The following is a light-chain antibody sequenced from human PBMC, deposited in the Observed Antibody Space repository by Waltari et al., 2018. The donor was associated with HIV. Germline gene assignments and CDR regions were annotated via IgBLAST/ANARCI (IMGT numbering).Light chain of an antibody. Sequence: QSALTQPASVSGSPGQSITISCPGTSNDVGRYDYVSWYQHHPGKAPKLVIYDVTKRPSGVSNRFSGSKSGNTASLIISGLQAEDEADYYCCSYAGSSRNVFGTGTKVTVL. V-gene: IGLV2-23*02. CDR3: CSYAGSSRNV. J-gene: IGLJ1*01. CDR2: DVT. CDR1: SNDVGRYDY.